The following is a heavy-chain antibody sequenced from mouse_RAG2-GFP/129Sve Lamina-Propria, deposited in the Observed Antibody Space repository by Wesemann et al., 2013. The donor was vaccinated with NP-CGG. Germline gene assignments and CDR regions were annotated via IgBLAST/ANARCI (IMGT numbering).Heavy chain of an antibody. V-gene: IGHV3-6*01. CDR2: ISYDGSN. D-gene: IGHD2-5*01. J-gene: IGHJ1*03. CDR1: GYSITSGYY. Sequence: DVQLQESGPGLVKPSQSLSLTCSVTGYSITSGYYWNWIRQFPGNKLEWMGYISYDGSNNYNPSLKNRISITRDTSKNQFFLKLNSVTTEDTATYYCARDLLYYSKGYWYFDVWGTGPRSPSPQ. CDR3: ARDLLYYSKGYWYFDV.